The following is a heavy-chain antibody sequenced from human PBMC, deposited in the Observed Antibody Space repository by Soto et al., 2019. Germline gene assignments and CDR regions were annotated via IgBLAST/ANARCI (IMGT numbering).Heavy chain of an antibody. CDR3: AKDLDYYDSSGYILGYGMDV. J-gene: IGHJ6*02. CDR2: ISGSGGST. CDR1: GFTFSSYA. Sequence: GGSLRLSCAASGFTFSSYAMSWVRQAPGKGLEWVSAISGSGGSTYYADSVKGRFTISRDNSKNTLYLQMNSLRAEDTAVYYCAKDLDYYDSSGYILGYGMDVWGQGTTVTVSS. D-gene: IGHD3-22*01. V-gene: IGHV3-23*01.